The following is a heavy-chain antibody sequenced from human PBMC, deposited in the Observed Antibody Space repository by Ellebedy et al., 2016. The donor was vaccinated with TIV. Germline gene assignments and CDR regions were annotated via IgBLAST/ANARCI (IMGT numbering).Heavy chain of an antibody. CDR2: IKTDRSET. Sequence: GESLKISCAAWGFSFSNFWKRWISQAPGKGLEWVAHIKTDRSETYYVDSVKGRFTISRENAKNALFLQMDGLRVDDSAVYYCVGFGVFNLWGQGAPVTVPS. CDR1: GFSFSNFW. D-gene: IGHD3-3*01. V-gene: IGHV3-7*01. CDR3: VGFGVFNL. J-gene: IGHJ5*02.